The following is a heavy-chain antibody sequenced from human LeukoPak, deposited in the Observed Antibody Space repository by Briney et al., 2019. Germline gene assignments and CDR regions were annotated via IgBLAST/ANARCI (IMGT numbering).Heavy chain of an antibody. CDR3: ARGGRWFGELLPLYYYGMDV. D-gene: IGHD3-10*01. CDR2: ISSSGSTI. V-gene: IGHV3-11*01. CDR1: GFTFSDYY. J-gene: IGHJ6*02. Sequence: PGGSLRLSCAASGFTFSDYYMSWIRQAPGKGLEWVSYISSSGSTIYYADSVKGRFTISRDNAKNSLYLQMNSLRAEDTAVYYCARGGRWFGELLPLYYYGMDVWGQGTTVTVSS.